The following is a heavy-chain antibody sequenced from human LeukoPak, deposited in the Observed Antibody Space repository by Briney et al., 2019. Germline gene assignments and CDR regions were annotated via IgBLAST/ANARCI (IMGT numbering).Heavy chain of an antibody. CDR3: ARDLRGIQPGY. V-gene: IGHV3-74*01. J-gene: IGHJ4*02. CDR1: GLTFSSYR. D-gene: IGHD1-14*01. Sequence: GGSLRLSCAASGLTFSSYRMHWVRQAPGKGLVWVSRINRDGRSTSYADSVKGRFTISRDNAKNTLYLQMNSLRAEDTAVYYCARDLRGIQPGYWGQGTLVTVSS. CDR2: INRDGRST.